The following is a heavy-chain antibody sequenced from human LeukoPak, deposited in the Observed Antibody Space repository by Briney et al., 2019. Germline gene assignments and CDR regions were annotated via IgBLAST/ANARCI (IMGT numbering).Heavy chain of an antibody. CDR3: ARDSSSGGFDY. CDR2: ISAYNGNT. V-gene: IGHV1-18*04. Sequence: ASVKVSCKASGYTFTSYGISWVRQAPGQGLEWMGWISAYNGNTNYAQKLQGRVTITADKSTSTAYMELSSLRSEDTAVYYCARDSSSGGFDYWGQGTLVTVSS. CDR1: GYTFTSYG. D-gene: IGHD6-6*01. J-gene: IGHJ4*02.